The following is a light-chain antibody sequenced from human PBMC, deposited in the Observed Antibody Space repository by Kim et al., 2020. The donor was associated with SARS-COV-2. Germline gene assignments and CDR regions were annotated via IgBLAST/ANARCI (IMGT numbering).Light chain of an antibody. J-gene: IGLJ3*02. CDR2: STN. Sequence: GVPLTIPCASNTRAVTSAYYPNWFQQKPGQAPRALIYSTNYRHSWTPARFSGSLLGGKAALTLSSVQPEDEAEYYCLLYSGDAAVFGGGTQLTVL. V-gene: IGLV7-43*01. CDR1: TRAVTSAYY. CDR3: LLYSGDAAV.